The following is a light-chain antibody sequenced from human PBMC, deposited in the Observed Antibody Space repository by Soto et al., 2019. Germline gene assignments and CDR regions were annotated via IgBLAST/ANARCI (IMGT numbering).Light chain of an antibody. Sequence: DIQMTQSPSTLSASFGDRVTITCRASQTISSWLAWYQQKPGKAPKLLIYKASTLKSGVPSRFSGSGSGTDFTLTISSLQPEDFATYYCLQDDNYPLTFGAGTKVDIK. V-gene: IGKV1-5*03. CDR3: LQDDNYPLT. CDR1: QTISSW. J-gene: IGKJ4*01. CDR2: KAS.